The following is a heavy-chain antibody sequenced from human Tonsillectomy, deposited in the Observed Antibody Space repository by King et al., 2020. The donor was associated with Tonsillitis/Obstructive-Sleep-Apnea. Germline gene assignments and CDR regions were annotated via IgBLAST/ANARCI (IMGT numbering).Heavy chain of an antibody. V-gene: IGHV4-39*01. D-gene: IGHD3-16*01. Sequence: VQLQESGPGLVKPSETLSLTCTVSGGSISSSSYYWGWIRQPPGKGLEWIGSIYYTGSTYYNPSLKSRVTISVDTSKTQFSLKLSSVTAADTGVYYCARNTGGGASYYFDYWGQGALVTVSS. CDR3: ARNTGGGASYYFDY. J-gene: IGHJ4*02. CDR2: IYYTGST. CDR1: GGSISSSSYY.